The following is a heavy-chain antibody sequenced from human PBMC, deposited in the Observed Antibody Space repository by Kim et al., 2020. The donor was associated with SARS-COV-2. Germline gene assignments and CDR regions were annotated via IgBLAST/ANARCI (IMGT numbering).Heavy chain of an antibody. V-gene: IGHV3-23*01. CDR1: GFTFSSYG. CDR2: IGGSGRTT. Sequence: GGSLRLSCTASGFTFSSYGMTWVRQAPGKGLEWVSAIGGSGRTTYYADSVKGRFTISRDNSKNTLYLQMNSLRAEDTAIYYCARNTPSASAYDYWGQGTLVTVSS. CDR3: ARNTPSASAYDY. D-gene: IGHD2-15*01. J-gene: IGHJ4*02.